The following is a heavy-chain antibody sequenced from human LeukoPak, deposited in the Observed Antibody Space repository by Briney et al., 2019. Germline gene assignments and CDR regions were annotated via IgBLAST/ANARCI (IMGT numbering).Heavy chain of an antibody. J-gene: IGHJ5*02. D-gene: IGHD6-13*01. CDR2: IIPIFGTA. Sequence: GSSVKVSCKASGGTFSSYAISWVRQAPGQGLEWMGGIIPIFGTANYAQKFQGRVTITADESTSTAYMELSSLGSEDTAVYYCARAPRRPYSIEVVSWFDPWGQGTLVTVSS. V-gene: IGHV1-69*01. CDR1: GGTFSSYA. CDR3: ARAPRRPYSIEVVSWFDP.